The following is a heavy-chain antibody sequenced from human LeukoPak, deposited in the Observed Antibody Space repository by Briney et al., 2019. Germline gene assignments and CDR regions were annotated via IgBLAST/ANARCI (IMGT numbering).Heavy chain of an antibody. CDR2: FNPENGNT. CDR3: ARVRGLLREWELPDYYMDV. D-gene: IGHD1-26*01. V-gene: IGHV1-18*01. CDR1: GYSFVGYG. Sequence: ASVKVSCKASGYSFVGYGITWVRQAPGQGLEWMGWFNPENGNTNYAQKVQGRVTMTADTSTSTSYMELRSLRSDDTAVYYCARVRGLLREWELPDYYMDVWGKGTTVTVSS. J-gene: IGHJ6*03.